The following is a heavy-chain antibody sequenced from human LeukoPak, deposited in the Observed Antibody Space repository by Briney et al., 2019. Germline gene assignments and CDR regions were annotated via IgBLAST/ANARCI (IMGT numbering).Heavy chain of an antibody. CDR1: GGSISSSTYY. J-gene: IGHJ5*02. CDR2: IYTSGST. V-gene: IGHV4-61*02. D-gene: IGHD3-10*01. Sequence: SETLSLTCTVSGGSISSSTYYWSWIRQPAGKGLEWIGRIYTSGSTNYNPSLKSRVTMSVDTSKNQFSLKLSSVTAADTAVYYCARVLLWFGESMGNWFDPWGQGTLVTVSS. CDR3: ARVLLWFGESMGNWFDP.